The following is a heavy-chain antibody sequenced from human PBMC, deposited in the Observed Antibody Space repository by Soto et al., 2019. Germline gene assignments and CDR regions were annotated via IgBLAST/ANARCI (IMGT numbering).Heavy chain of an antibody. V-gene: IGHV3-15*07. J-gene: IGHJ6*02. D-gene: IGHD2-15*01. CDR1: DFSISNAW. CDR3: TTGSVEGV. Sequence: EVQLVESGGGLVKPGGSLRLSCAASDFSISNAWMNWVRQAPGKGLEWVGRVKRKIDGETTDYAAPVKGRFTISRDDSNHMLYLQMHSLKADDTAVYYWTTGSVEGVWGQGITVTVSS. CDR2: VKRKIDGETT.